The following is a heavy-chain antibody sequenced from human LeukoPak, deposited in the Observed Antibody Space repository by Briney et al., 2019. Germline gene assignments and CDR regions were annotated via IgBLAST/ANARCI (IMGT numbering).Heavy chain of an antibody. CDR1: GFTFSDYY. Sequence: PRGSLRLSCAASGFTFSDYYMSWIRQAPGKGLEWVSYISSSGSTIYYADSVKGRFTISRDNSKSTLYLQMNNLRAEDTAVYYCAKHWSYCSTTSCFFNYYYYYMDVWGKGTTVTVSS. CDR2: ISSSGSTI. V-gene: IGHV3-11*01. D-gene: IGHD2-2*01. CDR3: AKHWSYCSTTSCFFNYYYYYMDV. J-gene: IGHJ6*03.